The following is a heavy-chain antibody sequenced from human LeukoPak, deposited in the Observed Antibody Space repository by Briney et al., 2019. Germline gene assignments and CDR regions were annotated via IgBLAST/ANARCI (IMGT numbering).Heavy chain of an antibody. CDR3: ARGELRLGELSLFYY. V-gene: IGHV4-59*01. CDR2: IYYSGST. CDR1: GGSISSYY. D-gene: IGHD3-16*02. J-gene: IGHJ4*02. Sequence: PSETLSLTCTVSGGSISSYYWSWIRQPPGKGLEWIGYIYYSGSTNYNPSLKSRVTMSVDTSKNQFSLKLSSVTAADTAVYYCARGELRLGELSLFYYWGQGTLATVSS.